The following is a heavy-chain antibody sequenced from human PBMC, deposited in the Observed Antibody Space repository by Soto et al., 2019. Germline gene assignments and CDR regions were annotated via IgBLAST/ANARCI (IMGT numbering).Heavy chain of an antibody. D-gene: IGHD3-3*01. CDR1: GFTFSSYE. J-gene: IGHJ6*02. V-gene: IGHV3-48*03. Sequence: ESGGGLVQPGGSLRLSCAASGFTFSSYEMNWVRQAPGKGLEWVSYISSSGSTIYYADSVKGRFTISRDNAKNSLYLQMNSLRAEDTAVYYCARTELRFLESRGMDVWGQGTTVTVSS. CDR3: ARTELRFLESRGMDV. CDR2: ISSSGSTI.